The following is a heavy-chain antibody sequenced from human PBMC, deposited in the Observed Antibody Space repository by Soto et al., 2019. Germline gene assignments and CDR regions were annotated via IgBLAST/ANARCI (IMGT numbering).Heavy chain of an antibody. J-gene: IGHJ6*02. D-gene: IGHD3-16*01. CDR3: ASYLLWGYYYYYYGMDV. V-gene: IGHV1-69*13. Sequence: SVKVSCKASAGTFSSYGIRWVRPAPGQGLEWMGGIIPIFGTANYAQKFQGRVTITADESTSTAYMELSSLRSEDTDVYYCASYLLWGYYYYYYGMDVWGQGTTVTVSS. CDR1: AGTFSSYG. CDR2: IIPIFGTA.